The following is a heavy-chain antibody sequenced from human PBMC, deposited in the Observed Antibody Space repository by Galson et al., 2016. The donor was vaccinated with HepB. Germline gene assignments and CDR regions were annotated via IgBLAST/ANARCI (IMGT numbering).Heavy chain of an antibody. CDR1: GYNFNAYW. CDR3: AAYCSGITCFGGDWYYGMDV. J-gene: IGHJ6*02. V-gene: IGHV5-10-1*01. CDR2: IDPSDSYT. Sequence: QSGAEVKKPGESLRISCKGSGYNFNAYWISWVRQMPGKGLEWMGKIDPSDSYTKYSPSFQGLVTISADKSMSTAYLQWSSPRASDTAMYYCAAYCSGITCFGGDWYYGMDVWGQGTTVTVSS. D-gene: IGHD2-15*01.